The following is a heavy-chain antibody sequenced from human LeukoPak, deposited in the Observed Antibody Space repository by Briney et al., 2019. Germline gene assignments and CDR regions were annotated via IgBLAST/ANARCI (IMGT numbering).Heavy chain of an antibody. CDR2: IWYDGSNK. CDR1: GFTFSSYG. D-gene: IGHD5-18*01. J-gene: IGHJ4*02. CDR3: ASGGYSYGYGFDY. V-gene: IGHV3-33*01. Sequence: QAGGSLGLSCAASGFTFSSYGMHWVRQAPGKGLEWVAVIWYDGSNKYYADSVKGRFTISRDNSKNTLYLQMNSLRAEDTAVYYCASGGYSYGYGFDYWGQGTLVTVSS.